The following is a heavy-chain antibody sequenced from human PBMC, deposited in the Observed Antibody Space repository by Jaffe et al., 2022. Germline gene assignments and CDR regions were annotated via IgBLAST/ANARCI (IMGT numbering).Heavy chain of an antibody. D-gene: IGHD1-7*01. Sequence: EVQLVESGGGLVKPGGSLRLSCAASGFTFSNAWMSWVRQAPGKGLEWVGRIKSKTDGGTTDYAAPVKGRFTISRDDSKNTLYLQMNSLKTEDTAVYYCTTQSPYNWNYCRYWGQGTLVTVSS. V-gene: IGHV3-15*01. CDR1: GFTFSNAW. CDR2: IKSKTDGGTT. CDR3: TTQSPYNWNYCRY. J-gene: IGHJ4*02.